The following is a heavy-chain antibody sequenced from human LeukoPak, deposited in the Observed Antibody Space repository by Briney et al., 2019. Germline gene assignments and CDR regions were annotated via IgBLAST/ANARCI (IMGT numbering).Heavy chain of an antibody. CDR1: GGSISSYY. Sequence: PSETLPLTRTVSGGSISSYYWSWIRQPAGKGLEWIGRIFHSGSTNYNPSLKSRVIMSVDPSKNQFSLKLTSVTAADTAVYYCARGAWFDPRGRGTLVSVSS. J-gene: IGHJ5*02. CDR2: IFHSGST. V-gene: IGHV4-4*07. CDR3: ARGAWFDP.